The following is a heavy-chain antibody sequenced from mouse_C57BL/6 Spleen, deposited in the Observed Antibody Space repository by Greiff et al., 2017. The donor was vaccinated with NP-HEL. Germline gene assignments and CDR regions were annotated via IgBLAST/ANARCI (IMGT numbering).Heavy chain of an antibody. CDR3: ARGAYCSNYGWFAY. J-gene: IGHJ3*01. Sequence: VQLQQSGAELVRPGASVKLSCKASGFTFTDYYINWVKQRPGQGLEWIARIYPGSGNTYYNEKFKGKDTLTAEKSSSTAYMQLSRLTSEDSAVYLWARGAYCSNYGWFAYWGQGTLVTVSA. CDR2: IYPGSGNT. CDR1: GFTFTDYY. D-gene: IGHD2-5*01. V-gene: IGHV1-76*01.